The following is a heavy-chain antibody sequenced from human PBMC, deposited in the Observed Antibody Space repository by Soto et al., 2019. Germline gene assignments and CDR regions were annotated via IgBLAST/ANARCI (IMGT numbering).Heavy chain of an antibody. CDR3: ATDIVVVPAAFDP. CDR2: FDPEDGET. CDR1: GYTLTELS. D-gene: IGHD2-2*01. V-gene: IGHV1-24*01. Sequence: ASVKVSCKVSGYTLTELSMHWVRQAPGKGLEWMGGFDPEDGETIYAQKFQGRVTVTEDTSTDTAYMELSSLRSEDTAVYYCATDIVVVPAAFDPWGQGTLVTV. J-gene: IGHJ5*02.